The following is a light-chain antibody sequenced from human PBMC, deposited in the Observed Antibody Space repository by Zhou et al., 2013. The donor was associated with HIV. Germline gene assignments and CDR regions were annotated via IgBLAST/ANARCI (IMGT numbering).Light chain of an antibody. CDR3: ASWDDSLNAYV. CDR2: KNN. V-gene: IGLV1-44*01. CDR1: YSNIGNNV. Sequence: QSVLPQPPSASGTPGQRVTISCSGSYSNIGNNVVNWYQQLPGTAPKVVIYKNNQRPSGVPDRFSGSKSGTSASLAISGLQSEDEADYFCASWDDSLNAYVFGTGTKISVL. J-gene: IGLJ1*01.